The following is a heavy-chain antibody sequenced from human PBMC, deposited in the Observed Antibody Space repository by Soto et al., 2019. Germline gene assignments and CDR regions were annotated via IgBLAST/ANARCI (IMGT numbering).Heavy chain of an antibody. V-gene: IGHV1-18*01. J-gene: IGHJ6*02. CDR3: ARDYYGSGSYYNGYYYGMDV. CDR2: ISAYNGNT. Sequence: GASVKVSCKASGGTFSSYAISWVRQAPGQGLEWMGWISAYNGNTNYAQECQGRVTMTTDTSTSTVYMELRSLRSDDTAVYYCARDYYGSGSYYNGYYYGMDVWGQGTTVTVSS. D-gene: IGHD3-10*01. CDR1: GGTFSSYA.